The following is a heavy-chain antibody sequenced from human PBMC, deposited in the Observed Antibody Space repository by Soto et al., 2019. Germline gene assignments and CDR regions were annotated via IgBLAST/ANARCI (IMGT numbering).Heavy chain of an antibody. CDR3: GNPAYGGNGYYFAY. D-gene: IGHD4-17*01. CDR2: IYSSGST. J-gene: IGHJ4*02. CDR1: SGSITSSTYY. V-gene: IGHV4-39*01. Sequence: QLQLQESGPGLVKPSETLSLTCTVSSGSITSSTYYCGWIRQPPGKALEWSGNIYSSGSTYYNLSLKCRVTISLDTSQTQLALKLTTVTAEDTAVYYCGNPAYGGNGYYFAYWGQGTLVTVPA.